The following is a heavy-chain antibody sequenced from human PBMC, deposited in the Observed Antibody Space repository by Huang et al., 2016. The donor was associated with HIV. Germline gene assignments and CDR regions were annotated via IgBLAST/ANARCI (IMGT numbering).Heavy chain of an antibody. CDR1: GGTFSKYA. Sequence: QVQLVQSGAEVKTPGSSVKVSCKASGGTFSKYASSWVRQAPGQGLGWIGVIIPVFGTPNYARKFQGRVTITADDSTSTTYVEVSSLRSEDTALYYCARGQLGSYGDYDVLYWGQGTLVTVSS. J-gene: IGHJ4*02. V-gene: IGHV1-69*13. CDR3: ARGQLGSYGDYDVLY. D-gene: IGHD4-17*01. CDR2: IIPVFGTP.